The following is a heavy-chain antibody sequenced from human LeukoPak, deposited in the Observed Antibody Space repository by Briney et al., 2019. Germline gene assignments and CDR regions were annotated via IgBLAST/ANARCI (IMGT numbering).Heavy chain of an antibody. D-gene: IGHD3-9*01. CDR3: ARGRGYFDPFDP. Sequence: PSETLSLTCTVSGASMTNYYWSWIRKPPGKGLEWIGYVYYSGITNYNPSLTSRVSISVDMSKNQFSLKLTSVTAADTAVYYCARGRGYFDPFDPWGQGTLVTVSS. J-gene: IGHJ5*02. CDR1: GASMTNYY. V-gene: IGHV4-59*01. CDR2: VYYSGIT.